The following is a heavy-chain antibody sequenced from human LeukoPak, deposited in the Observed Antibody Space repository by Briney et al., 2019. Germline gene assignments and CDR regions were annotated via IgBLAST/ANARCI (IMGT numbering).Heavy chain of an antibody. Sequence: ASVKVSCKTSGYSFTSYNLHWVRQAPGQRLEWMGIINPSGGNTNYAQKFQGRVTMTRDTSTSTVYMELSSLKSEDTAVYYCARIYCGGDCRGYYYHYYMDVWGKGTTVTISS. D-gene: IGHD2-21*02. J-gene: IGHJ6*03. CDR3: ARIYCGGDCRGYYYHYYMDV. CDR1: GYSFTSYN. CDR2: INPSGGNT. V-gene: IGHV1-46*01.